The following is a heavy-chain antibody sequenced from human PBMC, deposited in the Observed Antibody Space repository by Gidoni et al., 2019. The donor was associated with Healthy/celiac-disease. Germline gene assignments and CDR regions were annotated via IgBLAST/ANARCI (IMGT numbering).Heavy chain of an antibody. CDR2: IYYSGST. V-gene: IGHV4-39*01. D-gene: IGHD6-19*01. CDR3: ATPEAGTLVFPSNRIDY. Sequence: QLQLQESGPGLVKPSETLSLTCTVSGGSISSSSYYWGWIRQPPGKGLEWIGSIYYSGSTYYNPSLKSRVTISVDTSKNQFSLKLSSVTAADTAVYYCATPEAGTLVFPSNRIDYWGQGTLVTVSS. J-gene: IGHJ4*02. CDR1: GGSISSSSYY.